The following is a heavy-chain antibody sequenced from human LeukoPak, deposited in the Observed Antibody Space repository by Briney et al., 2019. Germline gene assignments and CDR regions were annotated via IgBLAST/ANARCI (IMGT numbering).Heavy chain of an antibody. V-gene: IGHV1-18*01. CDR3: ARLRILLIPTGILVGAFDV. J-gene: IGHJ3*01. CDR2: ISAYNGNT. Sequence: ASVKVSCKASGYTFTSYGISWVRQAPGQGLEWMGWISAYNGNTNYAQKLQGRVTMTTDTSTSTAYMELRSLRSDDTALYYCARLRILLIPTGILVGAFDVWGQGTMVTVSS. D-gene: IGHD1-26*01. CDR1: GYTFTSYG.